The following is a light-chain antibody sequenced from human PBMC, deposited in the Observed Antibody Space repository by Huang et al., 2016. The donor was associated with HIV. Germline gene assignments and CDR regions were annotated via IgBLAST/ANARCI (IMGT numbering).Light chain of an antibody. Sequence: EIVMTQSPATLSVSPGDRATRSCRASQSVSSNLAWYQQKPGQAPRLRIYGASTRATGIPARFSGSVSGTEFTLTISSLQSEYFAVYYCQQYNNWPPYTFGQGTKLEIK. CDR1: QSVSSN. CDR3: QQYNNWPPYT. CDR2: GAS. J-gene: IGKJ2*01. V-gene: IGKV3-15*01.